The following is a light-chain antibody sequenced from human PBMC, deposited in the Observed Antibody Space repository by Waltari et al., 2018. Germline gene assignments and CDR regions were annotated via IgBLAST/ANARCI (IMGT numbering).Light chain of an antibody. J-gene: IGKJ2*01. Sequence: EIVLTQSPGTLSLSPGERANLSCRASQSVSSSYLAWYQQKPGQAPRLLIYGASSRATGIPDRFSGSGSGTDFTLTISRLEPEDFAVYYCQQYGSSPGYTFGQGTKLEIK. CDR1: QSVSSSY. CDR2: GAS. V-gene: IGKV3-20*01. CDR3: QQYGSSPGYT.